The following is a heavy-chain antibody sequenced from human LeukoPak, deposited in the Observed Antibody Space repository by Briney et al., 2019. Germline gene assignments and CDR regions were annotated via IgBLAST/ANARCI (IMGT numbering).Heavy chain of an antibody. V-gene: IGHV1-18*01. CDR2: ISAYNGNT. CDR1: GYTFTSYG. Sequence: ASVKVSCKASGYTFTSYGISWVRQAPGQGLEWMGWISAYNGNTNYAQKLQGRVTMTTDTSTSTAYMELRSLRSDDTAVYYCARSRDTAMVISPALSYWGQGTLVTVSS. CDR3: ARSRDTAMVISPALSY. D-gene: IGHD5-18*01. J-gene: IGHJ4*02.